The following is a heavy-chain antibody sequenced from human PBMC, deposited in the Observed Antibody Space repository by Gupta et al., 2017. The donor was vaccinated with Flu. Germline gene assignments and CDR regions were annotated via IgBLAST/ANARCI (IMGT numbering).Heavy chain of an antibody. CDR3: VRAQAVTNNRALAY. Sequence: QVQLQQWGAGLVKLSEPLSLTCAASGGSFSGYYWTWIRQTPGQELEWIGEINHSGRSKYNPSLRSRASISIDTSKKQFSLNLSSVTAADTAVYFCVRAQAVTNNRALAYWGQGTPVAVSA. V-gene: IGHV4-34*02. CDR2: INHSGRS. J-gene: IGHJ4*02. D-gene: IGHD2-21*01. CDR1: GGSFSGYY.